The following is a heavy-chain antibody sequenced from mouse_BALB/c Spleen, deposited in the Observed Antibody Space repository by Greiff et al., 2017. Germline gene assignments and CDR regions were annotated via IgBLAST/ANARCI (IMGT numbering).Heavy chain of an antibody. Sequence: EVQLQQSGAELVKPGASVKLSCTASGFNIKDTYMHWVKQRPEQGLEWIGRIDPANGNTKYDPKFQGKATITADTSSNTAYLQLSSLTSEDTAVYYCARGYGSSYAWFAYWGQGTLVTVSA. V-gene: IGHV14-3*02. CDR1: GFNIKDTY. CDR3: ARGYGSSYAWFAY. D-gene: IGHD1-1*01. J-gene: IGHJ3*01. CDR2: IDPANGNT.